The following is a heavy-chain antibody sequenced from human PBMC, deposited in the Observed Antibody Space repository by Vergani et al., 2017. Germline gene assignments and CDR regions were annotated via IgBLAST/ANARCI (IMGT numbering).Heavy chain of an antibody. CDR1: GGSISSYY. V-gene: IGHV4-59*01. Sequence: QVQLQESGPGLVKPSETLSLTCTVSGGSISSYYWSWIRQPPGKGLEWIGYIYYSGSTNYNPSLKSRVTISVDTSKNQFSLKLSSVTAADNAVYYCARVNGDEYYYYYYGMDVWGQGTTVTVSS. CDR3: ARVNGDEYYYYYYGMDV. D-gene: IGHD4-17*01. CDR2: IYYSGST. J-gene: IGHJ6*02.